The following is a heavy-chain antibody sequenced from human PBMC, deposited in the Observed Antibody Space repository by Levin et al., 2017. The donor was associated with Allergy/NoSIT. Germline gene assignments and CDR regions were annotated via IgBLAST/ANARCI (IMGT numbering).Heavy chain of an antibody. CDR1: GFTFDKYA. D-gene: IGHD6-13*01. Sequence: GGSLRLSCTASGFTFDKYAMNWVRQAPGKGLEWVSVISGGGGTTFSADSVRGRFSVSRDNSKNPLYLEMKRLSVDDTAMYYCAKEMTDIGAAGNFDHWGQGTLVTVSA. CDR3: AKEMTDIGAAGNFDH. V-gene: IGHV3-23*01. CDR2: ISGGGGTT. J-gene: IGHJ4*02.